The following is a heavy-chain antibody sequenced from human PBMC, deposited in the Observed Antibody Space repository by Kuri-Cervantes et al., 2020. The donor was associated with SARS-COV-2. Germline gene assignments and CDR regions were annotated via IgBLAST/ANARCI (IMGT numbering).Heavy chain of an antibody. V-gene: IGHV3-74*01. J-gene: IGHJ4*02. CDR2: INSDGSTT. CDR3: ARSGSSWYFWERLLFDY. Sequence: GGSLRLSCAASGFTFSNAWMSWVRQAPGEGLVWVSRINSDGSTTTYADSVKGRFTTSRDNAKNTLYLQMNSLRAEDTAVYYCARSGSSWYFWERLLFDYWGQGTLVTVSS. CDR1: GFTFSNAW. D-gene: IGHD6-13*01.